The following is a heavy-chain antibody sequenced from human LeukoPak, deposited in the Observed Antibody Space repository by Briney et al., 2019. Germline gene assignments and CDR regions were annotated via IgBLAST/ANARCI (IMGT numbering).Heavy chain of an antibody. D-gene: IGHD1-26*01. CDR2: ISGTGGST. CDR3: AKVRVVGASDAYDI. CDR1: GFTFSSYA. Sequence: PGGSLRLSRAASGFTFSSYAINWVRQTPGKGLEWVSAISGTGGSTYYGDSVKGRFTISRDNSKNTLYLQMNSLRAEDTAVYYCAKVRVVGASDAYDIWGQGTMVTVSS. V-gene: IGHV3-23*01. J-gene: IGHJ3*02.